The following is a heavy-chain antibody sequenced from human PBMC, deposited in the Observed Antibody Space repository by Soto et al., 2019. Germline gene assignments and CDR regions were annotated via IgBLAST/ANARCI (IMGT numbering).Heavy chain of an antibody. CDR1: GYTFTSYA. Sequence: GASVKVSCKASGYTFTSYAMHWVRQAPGQRLEWMGWINAGNGNTKYSQKFQGRVTITRDTSASTAYMELSSLRSEDTAVYYCARQSRYSSSWHYYYYMDVWGKGTTVTVP. V-gene: IGHV1-3*01. D-gene: IGHD6-13*01. J-gene: IGHJ6*03. CDR3: ARQSRYSSSWHYYYYMDV. CDR2: INAGNGNT.